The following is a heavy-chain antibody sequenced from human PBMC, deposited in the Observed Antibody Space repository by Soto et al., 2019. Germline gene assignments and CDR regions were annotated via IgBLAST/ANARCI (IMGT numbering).Heavy chain of an antibody. Sequence: PGGSLRLSCAASGFTFSDYYMSWIRQAPGKGLEWVSYISSSSYTNYADSVKGRFTISRDNAKNSLYLQMNSLRAEDTAVYYCARGTRDIVATIGGFDYWGQGTLVTVSS. CDR2: ISSSSYT. D-gene: IGHD5-12*01. CDR1: GFTFSDYY. J-gene: IGHJ4*02. V-gene: IGHV3-11*05. CDR3: ARGTRDIVATIGGFDY.